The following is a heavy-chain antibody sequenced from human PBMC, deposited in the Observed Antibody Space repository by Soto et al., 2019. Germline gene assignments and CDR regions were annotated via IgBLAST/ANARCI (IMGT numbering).Heavy chain of an antibody. J-gene: IGHJ6*02. V-gene: IGHV3-64*01. CDR2: ISSNGVGT. CDR1: GFTLSGYA. D-gene: IGHD5-12*01. CDR3: ARWDGYNLDYYYGMDV. Sequence: PGGSLRLSCAASGFTLSGYAMDWVRQAPGKGLEYVSGISSNGVGTYYANSVQGRFTISRDNSKNTVYLQMGSLRSEDTAVYYCARWDGYNLDYYYGMDVWGQGTTVTVSS.